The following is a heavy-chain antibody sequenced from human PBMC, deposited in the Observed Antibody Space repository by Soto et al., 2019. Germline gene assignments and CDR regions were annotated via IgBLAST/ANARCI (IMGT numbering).Heavy chain of an antibody. V-gene: IGHV1-2*04. Sequence: EASVKVSCKASGYTFTGYYMHWVRQAPGQGLEWMGWINPNSGGTNYAQKFQGWVTMTRDTSISTAYMELSRLRSDDTAVYYCARDRIVGATLYYFDYWGQGTLVTVSS. CDR2: INPNSGGT. J-gene: IGHJ4*02. D-gene: IGHD1-26*01. CDR1: GYTFTGYY. CDR3: ARDRIVGATLYYFDY.